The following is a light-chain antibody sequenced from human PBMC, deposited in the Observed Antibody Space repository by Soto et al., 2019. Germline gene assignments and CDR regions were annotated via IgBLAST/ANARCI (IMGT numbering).Light chain of an antibody. V-gene: IGLV1-44*01. CDR1: SSNIGTNT. Sequence: SVLTQPPSASGTPGQRVSISCSGGSSNIGTNTVNWYQHLPGTAPKLLIFSNDERPSGVPDRFSGSKSGTSASLAISGLQSDDEADYYCATWDDSLNGVVFXGGTKVTVL. CDR2: SND. CDR3: ATWDDSLNGVV. J-gene: IGLJ2*01.